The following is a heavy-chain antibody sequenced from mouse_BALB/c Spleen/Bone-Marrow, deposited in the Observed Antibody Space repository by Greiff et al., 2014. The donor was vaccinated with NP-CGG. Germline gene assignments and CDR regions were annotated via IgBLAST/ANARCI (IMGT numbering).Heavy chain of an antibody. Sequence: QVQLQQPGAELVRPGSSVKISCKASGYAFSSYWMNWVKQRPGQGLEWIGQIYPGDGDTNYNGNFKDKATLTTGKSSTTAYMQLSSLTSEDSAVYFRARGGRLTGYYFDYWGQGTTLTVSS. D-gene: IGHD4-1*01. V-gene: IGHV1-80*01. CDR2: IYPGDGDT. CDR1: GYAFSSYW. J-gene: IGHJ2*01. CDR3: ARGGRLTGYYFDY.